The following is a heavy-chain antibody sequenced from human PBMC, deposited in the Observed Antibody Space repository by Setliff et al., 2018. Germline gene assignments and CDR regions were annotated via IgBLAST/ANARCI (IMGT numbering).Heavy chain of an antibody. J-gene: IGHJ4*02. CDR1: GYKFDTHW. CDR3: ARHRVGNSGYAIPILDF. CDR2: IFPADSET. Sequence: GESLKISCEGSGYKFDTHWIGWVRQVPGGGLEWMGLIFPADSETRYSPSFQGQFTMPVDTSINTAYLQWSSLKASDTAIYYCARHRVGNSGYAIPILDFWGQGALVTVSS. D-gene: IGHD5-12*01. V-gene: IGHV5-51*01.